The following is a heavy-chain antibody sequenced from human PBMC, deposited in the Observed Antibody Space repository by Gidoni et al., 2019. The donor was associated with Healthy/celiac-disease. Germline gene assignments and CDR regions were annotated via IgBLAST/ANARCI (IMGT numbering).Heavy chain of an antibody. CDR1: GYTFTSYA. CDR2: INAGNGNT. D-gene: IGHD3-9*01. J-gene: IGHJ6*02. Sequence: QVQLVQSGAEVKKPGSSVKVSCKASGYTFTSYAMHWVRQAPGQRLESVGWINAGNGNTKCSQRFRGRVTITRDTSASTAYMELSSLGSEGTAVYCCAGGYVLRYFDWSLPNKHWGQGTTVTVSS. V-gene: IGHV1-3*01. CDR3: AGGYVLRYFDWSLPNKH.